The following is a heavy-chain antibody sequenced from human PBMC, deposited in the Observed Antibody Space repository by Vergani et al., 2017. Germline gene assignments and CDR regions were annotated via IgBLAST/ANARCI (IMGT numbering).Heavy chain of an antibody. CDR1: ADSISSGSYY. CDR2: IYYSGLT. D-gene: IGHD6-19*01. CDR3: ARQRPGSGWSPGDFDD. J-gene: IGHJ4*02. Sequence: QLQLQQSGPGLVNPSETLFLTCTVSADSISSGSYYWGWIRQPPGKSLEWIGSIYYSGLTYYNPSLKSRVAISVDTSKNQFSLKVTSVTAAEPAVYFCARQRPGSGWSPGDFDDWGQGILVTVSS. V-gene: IGHV4-39*01.